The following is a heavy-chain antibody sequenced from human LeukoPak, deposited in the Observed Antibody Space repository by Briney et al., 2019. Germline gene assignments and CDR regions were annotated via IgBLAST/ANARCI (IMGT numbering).Heavy chain of an antibody. CDR3: ALELVVPAALERLNAFDI. D-gene: IGHD2-2*01. V-gene: IGHV4-39*07. J-gene: IGHJ3*02. CDR2: IYYRGST. Sequence: SETLSLTCTVSGGSISSSSYYWGWIRQPPGKGLEWIGSIYYRGSTYYNPSLKSRVTISVDTSKIQFSLNLTSVTAADTAVYYCALELVVPAALERLNAFDIWGHGTMVTVSS. CDR1: GGSISSSSYY.